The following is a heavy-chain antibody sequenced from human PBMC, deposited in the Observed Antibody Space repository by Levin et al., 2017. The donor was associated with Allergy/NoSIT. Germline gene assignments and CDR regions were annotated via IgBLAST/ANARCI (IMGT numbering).Heavy chain of an antibody. CDR2: INHSGST. J-gene: IGHJ4*02. Sequence: SETLSLTCAVYGGSFSGYYWSWIRQPPGKGLEWIGEINHSGSTNYNPSLKSRVTISVDTSKNQFSLKLSSVTAADTAVYYCARGPYSGSYGNRRPTNGIDYWGQGTLVTVSS. CDR3: ARGPYSGSYGNRRPTNGIDY. D-gene: IGHD1-26*01. V-gene: IGHV4-34*01. CDR1: GGSFSGYY.